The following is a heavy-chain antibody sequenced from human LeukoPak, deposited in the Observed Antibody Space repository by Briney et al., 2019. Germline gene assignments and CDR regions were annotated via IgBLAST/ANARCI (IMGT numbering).Heavy chain of an antibody. D-gene: IGHD5-18*01. J-gene: IGHJ4*02. Sequence: SETLSLTCTVSGGSISSGSYYWSWIRQPAGKGLEWIGRTHTSGNTNYNPSLKSRVTISVDTSKNQFSLKLSSVTAADTAVYYCASTQVWPNLYFDYWGQGILVTVSS. CDR2: THTSGNT. CDR3: ASTQVWPNLYFDY. CDR1: GGSISSGSYY. V-gene: IGHV4-61*02.